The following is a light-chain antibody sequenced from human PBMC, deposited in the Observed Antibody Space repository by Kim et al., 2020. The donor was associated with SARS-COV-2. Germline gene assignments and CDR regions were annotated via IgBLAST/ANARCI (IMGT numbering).Light chain of an antibody. CDR3: QQYGSSPPYT. J-gene: IGKJ2*01. Sequence: PGERATLSGRASHSGSSSYLAWYQQKPGQAPRLLIYGASSRATGIPDRFSGSGSGTDFTLTISRLEPEGFAVYYCQQYGSSPPYTFGQGTKLEI. V-gene: IGKV3-20*01. CDR1: HSGSSSY. CDR2: GAS.